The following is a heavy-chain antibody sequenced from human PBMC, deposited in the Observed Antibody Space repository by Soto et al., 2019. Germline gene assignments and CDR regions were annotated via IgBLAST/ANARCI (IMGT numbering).Heavy chain of an antibody. CDR2: ISGSVGST. V-gene: IGHV3-23*01. CDR3: AKDHETAGGTVRGALSFDI. D-gene: IGHD4-4*01. CDR1: GFTFSSYA. Sequence: GGSLRLSCAASGFTFSSYAMSWVRQAPGKGLEWVSAISGSVGSTYYADSVKGRFTISRDNSKTTLYLQMNSLRAEDTAVYDCAKDHETAGGTVRGALSFDIWGQGTMVTVSS. J-gene: IGHJ3*02.